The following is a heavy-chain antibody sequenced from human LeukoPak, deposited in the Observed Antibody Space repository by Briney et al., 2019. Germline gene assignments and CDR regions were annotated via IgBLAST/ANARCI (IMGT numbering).Heavy chain of an antibody. V-gene: IGHV3-66*01. CDR1: GFTVSSNY. CDR2: IYSGSST. J-gene: IGHJ1*01. D-gene: IGHD6-19*01. Sequence: GGSLRLSCAASGFTVSSNYMSWVRQAPGKGLEWVSVIYSGSSTYYADSVKGRFTISRDNSKNTLYLQMNSLRAEDTAVYYCARSNPGIAVAGTRYFQHWGQGTLVTVSS. CDR3: ARSNPGIAVAGTRYFQH.